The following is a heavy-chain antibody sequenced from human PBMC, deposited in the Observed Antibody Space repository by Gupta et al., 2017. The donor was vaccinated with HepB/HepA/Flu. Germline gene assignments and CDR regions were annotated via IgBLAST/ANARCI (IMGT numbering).Heavy chain of an antibody. D-gene: IGHD2-15*01. J-gene: IGHJ6*02. CDR3: AREGRDYGMDV. V-gene: IGHV1-2*04. CDR2: GT. Sequence: GTNYAQKFQGWVTMTRDTSISTAYMELSRLRSDDTAVYYCAREGRDYGMDVWGQGTTVTVSS.